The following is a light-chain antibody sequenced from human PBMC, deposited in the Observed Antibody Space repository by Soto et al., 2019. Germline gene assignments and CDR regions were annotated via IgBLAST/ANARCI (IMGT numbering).Light chain of an antibody. CDR2: GAS. Sequence: EIVMTQSPATLSVSPGERATLSCRASQSVSSNLAWYQQKPGQAPRLLIYGASSRATDIPDRFSGGGSGTDFTLTITRLEPEDFALYHCQYYGSSPYTFGQGTKLEIK. CDR3: QYYGSSPYT. V-gene: IGKV3-20*01. J-gene: IGKJ2*01. CDR1: QSVSSN.